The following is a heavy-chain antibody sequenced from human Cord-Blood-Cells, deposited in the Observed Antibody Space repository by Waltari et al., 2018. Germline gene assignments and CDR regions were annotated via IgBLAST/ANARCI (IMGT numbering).Heavy chain of an antibody. CDR2: IYYSGST. Sequence: QVQLQESGPGLVKPSETLSLTCTVPGGSISSSYWSWIRQPPGMGLEWIGYIYYSGSTNYNPSLKSRVTISVDTSKNQFSLKLSSVTAADTAVYYCARLVGCSSTSCYFWFDPWGQGTLVTVSS. CDR1: GGSISSSY. D-gene: IGHD2-2*01. CDR3: ARLVGCSSTSCYFWFDP. V-gene: IGHV4-59*01. J-gene: IGHJ5*02.